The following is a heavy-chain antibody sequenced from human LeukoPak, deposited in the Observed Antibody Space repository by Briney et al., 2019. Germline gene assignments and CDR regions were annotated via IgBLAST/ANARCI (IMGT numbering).Heavy chain of an antibody. CDR2: IKQDGSEK. V-gene: IGHV3-7*02. J-gene: IGHJ4*02. CDR1: GLTFSSYW. Sequence: PGGSLRLSCAASGLTFSSYWMSWVRQAPGKGLEWVANIKQDGSEKYYVDSVKGRFTNSRDNAKNSLYLQMNSLRAEDTAVYYCARARSQMLTPHFDYWGQGTLVTVSS. D-gene: IGHD1-14*01. CDR3: ARARSQMLTPHFDY.